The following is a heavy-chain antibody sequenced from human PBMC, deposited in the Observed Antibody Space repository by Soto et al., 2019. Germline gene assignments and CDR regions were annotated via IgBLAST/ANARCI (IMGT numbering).Heavy chain of an antibody. CDR1: GFSFSSRA. V-gene: IGHV3-23*01. Sequence: GGSLRLSCAASGFSFSSRAMNWVRQAPGKGLEWVSVVTGSGATTNYADSVKGRFTISRDNSKNTLYLQMNSLRAEETAVYFCAKAGSNNGRFFDNWGQEPPVTFS. D-gene: IGHD1-26*01. J-gene: IGHJ4*02. CDR3: AKAGSNNGRFFDN. CDR2: VTGSGATT.